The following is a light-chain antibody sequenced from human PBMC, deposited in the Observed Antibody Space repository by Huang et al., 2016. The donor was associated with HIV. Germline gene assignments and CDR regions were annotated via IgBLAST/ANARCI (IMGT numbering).Light chain of an antibody. J-gene: IGKJ4*01. CDR3: QQYGSSPKFT. CDR2: GAS. CDR1: QTVRSTF. Sequence: EIVLTQSPDTLSLPPGERATLSCRASQTVRSTFLAWYQQKPGQPPRRLSYGASSRAPGIPDRVSGSGSGTDFTLTISRLEPEDFAVYYCQQYGSSPKFTFGGGTKVEI. V-gene: IGKV3-20*01.